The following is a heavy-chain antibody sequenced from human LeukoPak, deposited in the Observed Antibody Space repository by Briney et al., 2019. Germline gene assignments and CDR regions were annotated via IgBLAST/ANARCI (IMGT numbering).Heavy chain of an antibody. J-gene: IGHJ4*02. CDR2: IKQDGSEK. D-gene: IGHD3-9*01. CDR3: ARDPILTGYYFDY. CDR1: GFTFSSYG. Sequence: GGSLRLSCAASGFTFSSYGMSWVRQAPGKGLEWVANIKQDGSEKYYVDSVKGRFTISRDNAKNSLYLQMNSLRAEDTAVYYCARDPILTGYYFDYWGQGTLVTVSS. V-gene: IGHV3-7*01.